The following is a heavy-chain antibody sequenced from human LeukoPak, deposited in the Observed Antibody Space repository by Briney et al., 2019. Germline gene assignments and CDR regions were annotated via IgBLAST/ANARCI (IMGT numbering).Heavy chain of an antibody. CDR1: GYTPTGYY. J-gene: IGHJ4*02. V-gene: IGHV1-2*02. D-gene: IGHD6-19*01. CDR2: INPNSGGT. CDR3: ARYRKTGDSSGWYNF. Sequence: GASLKDSRKASGYTPTGYYINWVRPAPGQGREWVGWINPNSGGTNYAQTFRGRVTMPRDTSLRTAYMELSRLRSDDTAVYYCARYRKTGDSSGWYNFWGQGTLVTVSS.